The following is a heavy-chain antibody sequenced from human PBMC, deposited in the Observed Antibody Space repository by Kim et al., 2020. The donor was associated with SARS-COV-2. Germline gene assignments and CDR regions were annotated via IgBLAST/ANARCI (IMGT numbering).Heavy chain of an antibody. D-gene: IGHD3-10*01. V-gene: IGHV4-31*03. Sequence: SETLSLTCTVSGGSISSGGYYWSWIRQHPGKGLEWIGYIYYSGSTYYNPSLKSRVTISVDTSKNQFSLKLSSVTAADTAVYYCARVSERGYYGSGSYYNVGSDAFDIWGQGTMVTVSS. CDR2: IYYSGST. CDR3: ARVSERGYYGSGSYYNVGSDAFDI. J-gene: IGHJ3*02. CDR1: GGSISSGGYY.